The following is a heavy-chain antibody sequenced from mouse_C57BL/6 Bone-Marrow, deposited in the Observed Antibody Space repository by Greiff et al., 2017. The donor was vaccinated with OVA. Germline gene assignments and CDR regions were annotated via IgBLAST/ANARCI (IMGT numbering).Heavy chain of an antibody. CDR3: ARSNYGEAMDY. V-gene: IGHV1-26*01. Sequence: VQLQQSGPELVKPGASVKISCKASGYTFTDYYMNWVKQSHGKSLEWIGDINPNNGGTSYNQKFKGKATLTVDKSSSTAYMELRSLTSEDSAVYYCARSNYGEAMDYWGKGTSVTVSS. CDR1: GYTFTDYY. CDR2: INPNNGGT. J-gene: IGHJ4*01. D-gene: IGHD2-5*01.